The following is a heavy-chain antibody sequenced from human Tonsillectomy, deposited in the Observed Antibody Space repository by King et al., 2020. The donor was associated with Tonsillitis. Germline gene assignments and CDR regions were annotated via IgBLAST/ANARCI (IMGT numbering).Heavy chain of an antibody. J-gene: IGHJ6*02. V-gene: IGHV3-48*04. D-gene: IGHD4-17*01. Sequence: VQLVESGGGLVQPGGSLRLSCVASGFTFRSYSMNWVRQAPGKGLEWVSYISGSSRPISYADSVKGRFTISRDNAKNSLYLQMNSLRAEDTAVYWCARAAYGETYYGMDVWGQGTTVTVSS. CDR2: ISGSSRPI. CDR3: ARAAYGETYYGMDV. CDR1: GFTFRSYS.